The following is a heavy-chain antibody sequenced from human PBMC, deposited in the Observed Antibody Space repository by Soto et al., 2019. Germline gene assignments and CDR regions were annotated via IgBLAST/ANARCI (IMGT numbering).Heavy chain of an antibody. CDR2: IKSKTDGWTT. CDR3: TTDWDYYYDSSGYSDAFDI. V-gene: IGHV3-15*01. J-gene: IGHJ3*02. Sequence: GGSLRLSCAASGFTFSNAWMSWVRQAPGKGLEWVGRIKSKTDGWTTDYAAPVKGRFTISRDDSKNTLYLQMNSLKTEDTAVYYCTTDWDYYYDSSGYSDAFDIWGQGTMVTVSS. CDR1: GFTFSNAW. D-gene: IGHD3-22*01.